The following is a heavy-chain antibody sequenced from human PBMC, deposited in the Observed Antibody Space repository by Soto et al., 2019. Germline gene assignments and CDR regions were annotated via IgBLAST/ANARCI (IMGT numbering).Heavy chain of an antibody. J-gene: IGHJ6*02. Sequence: PGGSLRLSCAASGFTFSSYGMHWVRQAPGKGLEWVAVISYDGSNKYYADSVKGRFTISRDNSKNTLYLQMNSLRAEDTAVYYCANIAGYDFWSGYYSYYYYGMDVWGQGTTVTVSS. V-gene: IGHV3-30*18. CDR1: GFTFSSYG. CDR3: ANIAGYDFWSGYYSYYYYGMDV. D-gene: IGHD3-3*01. CDR2: ISYDGSNK.